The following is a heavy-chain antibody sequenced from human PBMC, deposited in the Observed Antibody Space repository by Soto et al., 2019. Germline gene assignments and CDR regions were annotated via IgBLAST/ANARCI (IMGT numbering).Heavy chain of an antibody. V-gene: IGHV4-59*08. Sequence: SETLSLPCTVSGGSISSYYWSWIRQPPGKGLEWIGYIYYSGSTNYNPSLKSRVTISVDTSKNQFSLKLSSVTAADTAVYYCARGAGRGVIINWFDPWGQGTLVTVSS. J-gene: IGHJ5*02. CDR1: GGSISSYY. CDR3: ARGAGRGVIINWFDP. CDR2: IYYSGST. D-gene: IGHD3-10*01.